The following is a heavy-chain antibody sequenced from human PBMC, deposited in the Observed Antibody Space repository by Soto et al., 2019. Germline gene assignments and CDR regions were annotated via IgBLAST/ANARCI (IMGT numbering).Heavy chain of an antibody. V-gene: IGHV1-24*01. D-gene: IGHD3-22*01. CDR3: ATVTRDYYDSSGYPQLAAFDI. Sequence: ASVKVSCKVSGYTLTELSMHWVRQAPGKGLEWMGGFDPEDGETIYAQKFQGRVTMTEDTSTDTAYMELSSLRSEDTAVYYCATVTRDYYDSSGYPQLAAFDIWGQGTMVTVSS. CDR2: FDPEDGET. J-gene: IGHJ3*02. CDR1: GYTLTELS.